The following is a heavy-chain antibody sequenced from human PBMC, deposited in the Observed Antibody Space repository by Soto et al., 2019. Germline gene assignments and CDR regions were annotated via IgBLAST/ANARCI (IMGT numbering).Heavy chain of an antibody. J-gene: IGHJ5*02. CDR1: GYNFPSFN. Sequence: QEQLVQSGAELRRPGASVKISCRASGYNFPSFNINWVRQASGQGPEWLGWMNPANGNAAFARDFQGRVTRIRYLSTDRDYIELGGLSSGDTAVYYCARAVGIAVTGLDLWGPGTLVTVS. CDR3: ARAVGIAVTGLDL. D-gene: IGHD6-19*01. V-gene: IGHV1-8*01. CDR2: MNPANGNA.